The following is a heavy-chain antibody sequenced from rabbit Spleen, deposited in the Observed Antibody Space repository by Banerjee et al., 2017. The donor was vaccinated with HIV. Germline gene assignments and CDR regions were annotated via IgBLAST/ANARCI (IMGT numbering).Heavy chain of an antibody. D-gene: IGHD4-1*01. Sequence: QLKETGGGLSHPGGSLTLSCKPSGFDFVGYYMSWFRQAPGKGLEWIGYIDPVFGITYYASWVNGRFSISRENTQNTVPLQMNSLTVADTATYFCAREGSGQVFFNLWGPGTLVPVS. V-gene: IGHV1S7*01. J-gene: IGHJ4*01. CDR2: IDPVFGIT. CDR1: GFDFVGYY. CDR3: AREGSGQVFFNL.